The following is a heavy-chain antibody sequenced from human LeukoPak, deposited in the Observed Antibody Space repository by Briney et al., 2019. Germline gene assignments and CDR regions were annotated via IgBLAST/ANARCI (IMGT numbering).Heavy chain of an antibody. CDR2: IYTSGST. Sequence: SETLSLTCTVSGYSISSGYYWGWIRQPAGKGLEWIGRIYTSGSTNYNPSLKSRVTMSVDTSKNQFSLKLSSVTAADTAVYYCARGITMVRGVIYYYYYMDVWGKGATVTISS. D-gene: IGHD3-10*01. CDR3: ARGITMVRGVIYYYYYMDV. CDR1: GYSISSGYY. J-gene: IGHJ6*03. V-gene: IGHV4-4*07.